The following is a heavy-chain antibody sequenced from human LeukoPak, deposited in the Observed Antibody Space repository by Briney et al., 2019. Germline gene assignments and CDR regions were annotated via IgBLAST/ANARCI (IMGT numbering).Heavy chain of an antibody. D-gene: IGHD3-10*01. CDR2: INHSGST. V-gene: IGHV4-39*07. J-gene: IGHJ6*03. Sequence: SETLSLTCTVSGDSISTSNSYWGWIRQPPGKGLEWIGEINHSGSTNYNPSLKSRVTISVDTSKNQFSLKLSSVTAADTAVYYCARVPLFGWAPYYYYYYMDVWGKGTTVTVSS. CDR1: GDSISTSNSY. CDR3: ARVPLFGWAPYYYYYYMDV.